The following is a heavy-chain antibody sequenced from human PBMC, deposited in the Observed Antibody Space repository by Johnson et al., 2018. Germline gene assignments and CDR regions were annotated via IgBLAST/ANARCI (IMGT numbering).Heavy chain of an antibody. CDR3: ARDSGFGERKTGGGAFDI. CDR2: ISGSGGNT. V-gene: IGHV3-23*01. Sequence: VESGGSLRLSCAASGFTFSSFAMSWVRQAPGKGLEWVSGISGSGGNTYYADSVKGRFTMSRDNFNNTLSMQMNSLRAEETAAYYCARDSGFGERKTGGGAFDIWGQVTMVTVSS. J-gene: IGHJ3*02. D-gene: IGHD3-10*01. CDR1: GFTFSSFA.